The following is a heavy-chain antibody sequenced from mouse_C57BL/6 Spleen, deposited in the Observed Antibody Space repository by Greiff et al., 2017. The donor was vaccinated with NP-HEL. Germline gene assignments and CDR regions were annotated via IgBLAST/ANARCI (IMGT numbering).Heavy chain of an antibody. Sequence: DVQLQESGGGLVKPGGSLKLSCAASGFTFSDYGMHWVRQAPEKGLEWVAYISSGSSTIYYADTVKGRFTISRDNAKNTLFLQMTSLRSEDTAMYYCARNYYGNSYYAMDYWGQGTSVTVSS. V-gene: IGHV5-17*01. CDR3: ARNYYGNSYYAMDY. CDR2: ISSGSSTI. J-gene: IGHJ4*01. D-gene: IGHD2-1*01. CDR1: GFTFSDYG.